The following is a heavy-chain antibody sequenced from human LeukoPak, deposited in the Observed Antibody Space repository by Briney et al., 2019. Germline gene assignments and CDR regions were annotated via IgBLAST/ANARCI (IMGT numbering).Heavy chain of an antibody. D-gene: IGHD6-19*01. V-gene: IGHV1-8*03. Sequence: VATVKVSCKASGYTFTSYGINWVRQATGQGLEWMGWMNPNSGNTGYAQKFQGRVTITRNTSISTAYMELSSLRSEDTAVYYCAKDGTVPGQAGRTTTKKYFDYWGQGTLVTVSS. CDR1: GYTFTSYG. J-gene: IGHJ4*02. CDR3: AKDGTVPGQAGRTTTKKYFDY. CDR2: MNPNSGNT.